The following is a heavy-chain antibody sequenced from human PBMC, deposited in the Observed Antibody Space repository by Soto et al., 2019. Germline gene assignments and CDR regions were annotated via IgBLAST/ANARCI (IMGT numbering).Heavy chain of an antibody. CDR2: IHYTGST. J-gene: IGHJ4*02. V-gene: IGHV4-31*03. CDR3: ASTISTNEIDY. Sequence: QVQLQESGPGLVKPSQTLSLMCTVSGGSISSGGYYWSWIRQPPGKGLEWIGYIHYTGSTYYNPSLKTRVSISVDTSKNQFSLKVTSVIAADTAVYYCASTISTNEIDYWGQGTLVTVSS. D-gene: IGHD5-12*01. CDR1: GGSISSGGYY.